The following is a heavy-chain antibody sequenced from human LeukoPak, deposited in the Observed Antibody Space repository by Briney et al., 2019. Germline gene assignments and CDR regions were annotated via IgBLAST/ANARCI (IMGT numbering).Heavy chain of an antibody. V-gene: IGHV3-30*18. J-gene: IGHJ6*04. CDR3: AKDSLYCSSTSCYARGKKYSYYGMDV. Sequence: GRSLRLSCAASGFTFSSYGMHWVRQAPGKGLEWVAVISYDGSNKYYADSVKVRFTISRDNSKNTLYLQMNSLRAEDTAVYYCAKDSLYCSSTSCYARGKKYSYYGMDVWGKGTTVTVSS. CDR1: GFTFSSYG. CDR2: ISYDGSNK. D-gene: IGHD2-2*01.